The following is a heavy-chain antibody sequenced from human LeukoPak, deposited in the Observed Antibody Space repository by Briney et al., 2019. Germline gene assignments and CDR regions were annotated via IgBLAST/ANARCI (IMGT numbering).Heavy chain of an antibody. V-gene: IGHV3-23*01. CDR2: ISGSGGST. CDR1: GFTLSSYA. D-gene: IGHD3-10*01. J-gene: IGHJ5*02. Sequence: PGGSLRLSCSASGFTLSSYAMSWVRQAPGKGLEWVSAISGSGGSTYYADSVKGRFTISRDNSKNTLYLQMNSLRAEDTAVYYCAKDYYGSGSYYIDWFDPWGQGTLVTVSS. CDR3: AKDYYGSGSYYIDWFDP.